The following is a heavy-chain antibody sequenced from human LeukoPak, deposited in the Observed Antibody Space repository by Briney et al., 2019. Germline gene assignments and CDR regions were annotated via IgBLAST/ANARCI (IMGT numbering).Heavy chain of an antibody. CDR3: ARSLVGATTNWFDP. J-gene: IGHJ5*02. Sequence: SVKVSCKASGGTFSSYAISWVRQAPGQGLEWMGGIIPIFGTANYAQKFQGRVTITADESTSTAYMELSSLRSEDTAVYYCARSLVGATTNWFDPWGQGTLVTVSS. CDR1: GGTFSSYA. D-gene: IGHD1-26*01. V-gene: IGHV1-69*13. CDR2: IIPIFGTA.